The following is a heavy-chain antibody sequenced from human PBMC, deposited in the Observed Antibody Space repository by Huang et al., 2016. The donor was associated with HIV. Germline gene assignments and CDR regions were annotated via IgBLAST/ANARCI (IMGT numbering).Heavy chain of an antibody. J-gene: IGHJ6*02. D-gene: IGHD3-3*01. Sequence: QMQLQQRGAGLLKPSETLSLTCGVSGGSFTGNYLTWIRQAPGKGREWIVEVNDSGATNYNTSLNGRVTISLDKSNRELSLNLRSVTAADTAVYYCARQWTILEWLLGLDVWGQGTTVIVSS. CDR2: VNDSGAT. CDR3: ARQWTILEWLLGLDV. CDR1: GGSFTGNY. V-gene: IGHV4-34*02.